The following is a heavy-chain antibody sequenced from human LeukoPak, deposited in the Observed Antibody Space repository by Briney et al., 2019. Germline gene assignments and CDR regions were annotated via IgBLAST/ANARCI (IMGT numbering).Heavy chain of an antibody. Sequence: GRSLRLSCAASGFTFSAYGMHWVRQAPGKGLEWVSVIYSGGSTYYADSVKGRFTISRDNSKNTLFLQMNSLRAEDTAMYYCARDPGYSYGLWYFDLWGRGTLLTVSS. CDR1: GFTFSAYG. J-gene: IGHJ2*01. CDR2: IYSGGST. V-gene: IGHV3-53*01. D-gene: IGHD5-18*01. CDR3: ARDPGYSYGLWYFDL.